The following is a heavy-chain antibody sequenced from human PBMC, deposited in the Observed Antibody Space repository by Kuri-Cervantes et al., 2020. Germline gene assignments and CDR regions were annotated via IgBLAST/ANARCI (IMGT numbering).Heavy chain of an antibody. CDR3: ARYVYGVTTQFDY. Sequence: GGSLRLSCAASGFTFSSYAMHWVRLAPGKGLEWVSSISSNSDYIYYADSVKGRFTISRDNAKNSLYLQMNSLRAEDTAVYYCARYVYGVTTQFDYWGQGTLVTVSS. V-gene: IGHV3-21*06. CDR2: ISSNSDYI. D-gene: IGHD4-17*01. CDR1: GFTFSSYA. J-gene: IGHJ4*02.